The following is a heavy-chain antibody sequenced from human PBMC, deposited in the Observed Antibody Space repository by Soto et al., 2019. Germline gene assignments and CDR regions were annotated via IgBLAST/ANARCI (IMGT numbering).Heavy chain of an antibody. CDR3: AKRGTHLTLDAFDI. CDR1: GGSLSSFY. J-gene: IGHJ3*02. Sequence: SETLSLTCTVSGGSLSSFYWSWIRQPPGKGLEWIGNIYYSDSANYKSSLRGRVTISLDTSKNQFSLRLRSVTAADTAVYYCAKRGTHLTLDAFDIWGQGTMVTVSS. D-gene: IGHD1-1*01. CDR2: IYYSDSA. V-gene: IGHV4-59*03.